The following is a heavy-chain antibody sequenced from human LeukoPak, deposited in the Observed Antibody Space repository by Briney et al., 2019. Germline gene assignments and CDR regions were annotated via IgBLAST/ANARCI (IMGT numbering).Heavy chain of an antibody. CDR2: ISAYNGNT. D-gene: IGHD6-13*01. CDR3: SRIPSSSSRTPIYYYDYMDV. V-gene: IGHV1-18*01. J-gene: IGHJ6*03. Sequence: ASVKVSCKASGYTFTSYGISWVRQAPGQGLEWMGWISAYNGNTNYAQKLQGRVTMTTDTSTSTAYMELRSLRSDDTAVYYCSRIPSSSSRTPIYYYDYMDVRGKGTTVTVSS. CDR1: GYTFTSYG.